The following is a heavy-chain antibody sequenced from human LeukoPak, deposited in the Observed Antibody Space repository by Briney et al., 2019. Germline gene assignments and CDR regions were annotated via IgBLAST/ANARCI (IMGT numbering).Heavy chain of an antibody. CDR2: INHSGST. Sequence: PSETLSLTCAIYGGSFSGYYWSWIRQPPGKGLEWIGEINHSGSTNYNPSLKSRVTISVDTSKNQFSLKLSSVTAADTAVYYCARVDILTGPTPGYGMDVWAKGPRSPSP. V-gene: IGHV4-34*01. CDR1: GGSFSGYY. D-gene: IGHD3-9*01. CDR3: ARVDILTGPTPGYGMDV. J-gene: IGHJ6*02.